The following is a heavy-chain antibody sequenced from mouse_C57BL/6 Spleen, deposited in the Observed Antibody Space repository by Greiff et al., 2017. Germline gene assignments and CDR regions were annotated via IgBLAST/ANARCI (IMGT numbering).Heavy chain of an antibody. V-gene: IGHV7-1*01. CDR3: ARGLYDGYYGGFAY. Sequence: DVQLVESGGGLVQSGRSLRLSCATSGFTFSDFYMEWVRQAPGKGLEWIAASRNKANDYTTEYSASVKGRFIVSRDTSQSILYLQMNALRAEDTAIYYCARGLYDGYYGGFAYWGQGTLVTVSA. D-gene: IGHD2-3*01. J-gene: IGHJ3*01. CDR2: SRNKANDYTT. CDR1: GFTFSDFY.